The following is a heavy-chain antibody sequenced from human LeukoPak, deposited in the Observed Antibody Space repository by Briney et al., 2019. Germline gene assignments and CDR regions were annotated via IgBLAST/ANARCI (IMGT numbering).Heavy chain of an antibody. V-gene: IGHV1-2*02. Sequence: ASVKVSCKTSGYTFIGHYVHWVRQAPGQGLEWMGWINPNSGGTKYAQKFQGRVTMTSDTSITTAYMESRGLRSDDTAVYYCVRGASWPIDYWGQGTLVTVFS. CDR3: VRGASWPIDY. CDR2: INPNSGGT. D-gene: IGHD2-2*01. J-gene: IGHJ4*02. CDR1: GYTFIGHY.